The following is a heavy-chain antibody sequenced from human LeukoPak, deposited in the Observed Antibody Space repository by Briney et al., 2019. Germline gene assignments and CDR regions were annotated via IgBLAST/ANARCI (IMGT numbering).Heavy chain of an antibody. Sequence: SETLSLTCAVYGGSFSGYYWSWIRQPPGKGLEWIGEINHSGSTNYNPSLKSRVTISVDTSKNQFSLKLSSVTAADTAVYYCARLETIFGVASDFDYWGQGTLVTVSS. CDR2: INHSGST. CDR3: ARLETIFGVASDFDY. D-gene: IGHD3-3*01. CDR1: GGSFSGYY. V-gene: IGHV4-34*01. J-gene: IGHJ4*02.